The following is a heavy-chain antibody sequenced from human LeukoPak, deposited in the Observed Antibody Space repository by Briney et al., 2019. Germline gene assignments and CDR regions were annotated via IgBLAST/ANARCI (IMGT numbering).Heavy chain of an antibody. V-gene: IGHV4-59*11. CDR3: ARERVGVASNYFDY. CDR1: GFTFSSHA. J-gene: IGHJ4*02. Sequence: PGGSLRLSCAASGFTFSSHAMHWIRQPPGKGLEWIGYIYYSGSTNYNPSLKSRVTTSVDTSKNQFSLKLSSVTAADTAVYYCARERVGVASNYFDYWGQGTLVTVSS. D-gene: IGHD3-3*01. CDR2: IYYSGST.